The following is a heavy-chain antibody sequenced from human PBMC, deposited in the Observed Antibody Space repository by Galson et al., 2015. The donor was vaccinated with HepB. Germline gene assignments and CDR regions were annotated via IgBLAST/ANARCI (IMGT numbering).Heavy chain of an antibody. Sequence: ETLSLTCTVSGGSISSGYNYWDWLRQPPGKGLEWIASIYYSGTIHYNPSLKSRVTISADTSKNQFSLKLSSVTAADTAVYYCARAGYCGSSSCGPIYYWGQGTLVTVSS. CDR3: ARAGYCGSSSCGPIYY. CDR1: GGSISSGYNY. CDR2: IYYSGTI. D-gene: IGHD2-2*01. V-gene: IGHV4-39*07. J-gene: IGHJ4*02.